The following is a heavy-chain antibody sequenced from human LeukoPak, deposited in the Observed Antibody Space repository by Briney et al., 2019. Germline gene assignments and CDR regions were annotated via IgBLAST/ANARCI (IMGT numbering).Heavy chain of an antibody. CDR2: IYYSGSS. D-gene: IGHD4-17*01. J-gene: IGHJ5*02. V-gene: IGHV4-59*08. Sequence: SETLSLTCTVSGVSISSDYWSWIRLPPGKGLEWIGYIYYSGSSNYNPSLKSRVTMSVDTSKNQFSLKLTSVTAADTAVYYCARRLRQNLFDPWGQGTLVTVTS. CDR1: GVSISSDY. CDR3: ARRLRQNLFDP.